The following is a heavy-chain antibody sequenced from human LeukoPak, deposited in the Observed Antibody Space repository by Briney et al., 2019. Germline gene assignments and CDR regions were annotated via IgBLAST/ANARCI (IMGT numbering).Heavy chain of an antibody. D-gene: IGHD4-17*01. J-gene: IGHJ6*03. CDR3: ARLDGDYTVSYYYYYMDV. CDR1: GFTFSDYS. CDR2: VSRTSRHV. Sequence: GGSLRLSCAASGFTFSDYSMNWVRQAPGKGLEWVASVSRTSRHVYYAGLVKGRFTISRDNAKNSLYLQMNSLRAEDTAVYYGARLDGDYTVSYYYYYMDVWGKGTTVTVSS. V-gene: IGHV3-21*01.